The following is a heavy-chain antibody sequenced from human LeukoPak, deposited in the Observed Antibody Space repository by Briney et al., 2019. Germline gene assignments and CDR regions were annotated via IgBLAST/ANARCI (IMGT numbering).Heavy chain of an antibody. CDR3: AREGGYYDSSGYYGY. D-gene: IGHD3-22*01. CDR2: ISYDGSNK. J-gene: IGHJ4*02. V-gene: IGHV3-30-3*01. CDR1: GFTFSSYA. Sequence: GGSLRLSCAASGFTFSSYAMHWVRQAPGKGLEWVAVISYDGSNKYYADSVKGRFTISRDNSKNTLYLQMNSLRAEDTAVYYCAREGGYYDSSGYYGYWGQGTLVTVSS.